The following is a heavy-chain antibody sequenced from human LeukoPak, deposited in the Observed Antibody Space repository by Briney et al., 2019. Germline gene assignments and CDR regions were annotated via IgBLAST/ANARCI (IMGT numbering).Heavy chain of an antibody. D-gene: IGHD3-10*01. CDR2: ISSSSSTI. V-gene: IGHV3-48*01. Sequence: PGGSLRLSCAASGFTFSSYSMNWVRQAPGKGLEWVSYISSSSSTIYYADSVKGRFTISRDNAKNSLYLQMNSLRAEDTAVYYCARDLGPGEDWGQGALVTVSS. CDR1: GFTFSSYS. J-gene: IGHJ4*02. CDR3: ARDLGPGED.